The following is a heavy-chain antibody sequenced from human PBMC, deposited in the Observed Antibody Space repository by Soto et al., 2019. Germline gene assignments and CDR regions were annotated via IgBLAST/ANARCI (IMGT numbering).Heavy chain of an antibody. CDR2: IYYSGST. Sequence: SETLSLTCTVSGGSISSGDYYWSWIRQPPGKGLEWIGYIYYSGSTYYNPSLKSRVTISVDTSKNQFSLNLSSVTAADTAVYYCARAPPLKYTYGLRGAFHVWGQGTMVTVSS. V-gene: IGHV4-30-4*01. D-gene: IGHD5-18*01. J-gene: IGHJ3*01. CDR3: ARAPPLKYTYGLRGAFHV. CDR1: GGSISSGDYY.